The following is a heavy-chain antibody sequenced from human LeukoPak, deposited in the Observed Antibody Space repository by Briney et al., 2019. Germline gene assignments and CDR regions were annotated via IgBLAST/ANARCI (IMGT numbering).Heavy chain of an antibody. CDR2: ISGSGGST. D-gene: IGHD3-3*01. J-gene: IGHJ3*02. CDR3: AKGEDYDFWSGFHEGAFDI. CDR1: GFTFSSCA. V-gene: IGHV3-23*01. Sequence: PGGSLRLSCAASGFTFSSCAMSWVRQAPGKGLEWVSAISGSGGSTYYADSVKGRFTISRDNSKNTLYLQMNSLRAEDTAVYYCAKGEDYDFWSGFHEGAFDIWGQGTMVTVSS.